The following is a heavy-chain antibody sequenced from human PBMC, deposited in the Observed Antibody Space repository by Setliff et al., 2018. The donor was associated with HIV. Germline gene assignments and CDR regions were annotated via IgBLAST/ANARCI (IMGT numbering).Heavy chain of an antibody. J-gene: IGHJ6*03. CDR2: IYPGDSDT. CDR1: GYRFTSYW. CDR3: ARFVHSSGWYSSSYYYYMDV. V-gene: IGHV5-51*01. Sequence: PGESLKISCKGSGYRFTSYWIGWVRQMPGKGLEWMGIIYPGDSDTTYSPSFQGQVNISADKSINTAYLQWSSLKASDTAMYYCARFVHSSGWYSSSYYYYMDVWGKGTTVTVSS. D-gene: IGHD3-22*01.